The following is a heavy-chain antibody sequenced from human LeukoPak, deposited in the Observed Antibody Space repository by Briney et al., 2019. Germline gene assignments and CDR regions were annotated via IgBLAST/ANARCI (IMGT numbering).Heavy chain of an antibody. D-gene: IGHD3-22*01. Sequence: GGSLTLSCAASGVTFSSYWMHWVRQAPGKGLVWVSRIKSDGSTIYPDSVKGRFTISRDNAKNTVYLQLHSLRVEDTGVYYCARARYEFGGYYPGYFGHWGQGTLVTVS. CDR3: ARARYEFGGYYPGYFGH. J-gene: IGHJ1*01. V-gene: IGHV3-74*01. CDR1: GVTFSSYW. CDR2: IKSDGST.